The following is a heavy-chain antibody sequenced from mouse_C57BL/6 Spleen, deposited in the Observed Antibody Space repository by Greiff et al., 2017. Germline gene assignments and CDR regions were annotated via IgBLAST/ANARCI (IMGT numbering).Heavy chain of an antibody. Sequence: EVQRVESGGGLVKPGGSLKLSCAASGFTFSSYTMSWVRQTPEKRLEWVATISGGGGNTYYPDSVKGRFTISRDNAKNTLYLQMSSLRSEDTALYYCARHGGYDHYWYFDVWGTGTTVTVSS. CDR2: ISGGGGNT. J-gene: IGHJ1*03. D-gene: IGHD2-2*01. CDR1: GFTFSSYT. CDR3: ARHGGYDHYWYFDV. V-gene: IGHV5-9*01.